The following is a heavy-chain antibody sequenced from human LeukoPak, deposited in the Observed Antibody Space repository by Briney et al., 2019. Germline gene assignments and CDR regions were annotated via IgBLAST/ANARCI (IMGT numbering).Heavy chain of an antibody. CDR3: ATNLYSSSSRFGMDV. D-gene: IGHD6-6*01. J-gene: IGHJ6*02. V-gene: IGHV1-24*01. CDR2: FDPEDGET. CDR1: GYTLTELS. Sequence: ASVKVSCKVSGYTLTELSMHWVRQAPGKGLEWMGGFDPEDGETIYAQKFQGRVTMTEDTSTDTAYMELSSLRSEDTAVYYCATNLYSSSSRFGMDVWGQGTTVIVSS.